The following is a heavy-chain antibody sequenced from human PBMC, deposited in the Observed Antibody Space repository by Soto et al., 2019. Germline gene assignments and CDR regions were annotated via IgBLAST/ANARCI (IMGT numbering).Heavy chain of an antibody. V-gene: IGHV3-21*01. D-gene: IGHD2-15*01. CDR2: ISSSSSYI. Sequence: LSLSCAASGFTFSSYSMNWVRQAPGKGLEWVSSISSSSSYIYYADSVKGRFTISRDNAKNSLYLQMNSLRAEDTAVYYCASGIVVVVAATGVAFDIWGQGTMVTVSS. CDR3: ASGIVVVVAATGVAFDI. J-gene: IGHJ3*02. CDR1: GFTFSSYS.